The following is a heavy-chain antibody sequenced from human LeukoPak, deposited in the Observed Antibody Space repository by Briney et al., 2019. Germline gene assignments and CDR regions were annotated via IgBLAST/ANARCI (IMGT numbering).Heavy chain of an antibody. D-gene: IGHD1-26*01. CDR2: IYPKSGGT. J-gene: IGHJ4*02. V-gene: IGHV1-2*02. CDR3: ARGGGTYHFDY. CDR1: GYTFTGNY. Sequence: ASVKVSCKASGYTFTGNYLHWARQAPGQGLEWMGWIYPKSGGTKYAQKFQGRVTMTRDTSISTAYMELSSLTSDDTAVYFCARGGGTYHFDYWGQGAPVTVPS.